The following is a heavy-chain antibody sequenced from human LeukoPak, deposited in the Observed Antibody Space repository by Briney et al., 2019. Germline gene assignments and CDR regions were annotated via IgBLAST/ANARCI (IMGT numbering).Heavy chain of an antibody. CDR3: AREAGTAFDL. J-gene: IGHJ3*01. V-gene: IGHV3-48*03. CDR1: GFNFSSYE. Sequence: PGGSLRVSCVGSGFNFSSYEMNWVRQAPGKGLEWVSYVGSRGRSIYYADSVKGRFIISRDNSKNSLYLQMNSLRVEDTAVYYCAREAGTAFDLWGQGTTVTVSS. CDR2: VGSRGRSI. D-gene: IGHD3-10*01.